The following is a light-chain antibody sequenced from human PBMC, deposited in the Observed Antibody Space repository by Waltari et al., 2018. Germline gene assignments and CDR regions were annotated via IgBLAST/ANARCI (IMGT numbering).Light chain of an antibody. CDR3: QHYKTSSRT. V-gene: IGKV1-5*03. CDR1: QSIDSW. CDR2: KAS. Sequence: DIQMTQSPSTLSASVGDRVTITCRASQSIDSWLAWDQQRPGKVPKPLIYKASSLESGVPSRFSGSGSGTEFTLTISSLQPDDFATYYCQHYKTSSRTFGQGTKVEIK. J-gene: IGKJ1*01.